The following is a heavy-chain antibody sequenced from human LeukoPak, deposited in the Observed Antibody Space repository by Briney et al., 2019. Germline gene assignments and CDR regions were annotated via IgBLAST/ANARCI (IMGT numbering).Heavy chain of an antibody. Sequence: KPSETLSLTCTVSGGSISSYYWSWIRQPPGKGLEWIGYIYYSGSTNYNPSLKSRVTISVDTSKNQFSLKLSSVTAADTAVYYCARMWTGAARHDYWGQGTLVTVSS. J-gene: IGHJ4*02. D-gene: IGHD6-6*01. CDR1: GGSISSYY. V-gene: IGHV4-59*01. CDR3: ARMWTGAARHDY. CDR2: IYYSGST.